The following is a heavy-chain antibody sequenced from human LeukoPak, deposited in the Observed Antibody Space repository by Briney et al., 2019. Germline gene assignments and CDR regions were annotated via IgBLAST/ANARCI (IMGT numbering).Heavy chain of an antibody. Sequence: ASVKVSCKASGYTFTSYGINWVRQAPGQGLEWMGWISGYNGNTNYAQNLQGRVTMTTDTSTSTAYMELRSLRSDDTALYYCARGYCSSTSCYLEKYYFDYWGQGTLVTISS. CDR1: GYTFTSYG. J-gene: IGHJ4*02. V-gene: IGHV1-18*01. CDR2: ISGYNGNT. D-gene: IGHD2-2*01. CDR3: ARGYCSSTSCYLEKYYFDY.